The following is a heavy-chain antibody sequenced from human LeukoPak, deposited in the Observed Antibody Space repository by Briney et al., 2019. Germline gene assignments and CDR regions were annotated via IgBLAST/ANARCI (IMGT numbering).Heavy chain of an antibody. CDR3: ASVKQWLVHDAFDI. CDR2: ISSSSSTI. J-gene: IGHJ3*02. Sequence: PGGSLRLSCAASGFTFSSYSMNRVRQAPGKGLELVSYISSSSSTIYYADSVKGRFTISRDNAKNSLYLQMNSLRAEDTAVYYCASVKQWLVHDAFDIWGQGTMVTVSS. D-gene: IGHD6-19*01. V-gene: IGHV3-48*01. CDR1: GFTFSSYS.